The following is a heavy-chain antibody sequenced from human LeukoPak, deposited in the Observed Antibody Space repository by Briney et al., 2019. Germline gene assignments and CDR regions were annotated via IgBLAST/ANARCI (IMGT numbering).Heavy chain of an antibody. CDR1: GFTVTVNY. Sequence: GSLRLSCAVSGFTVTVNYMSWVRQPPGKGLEWIGYIYYSGSTNYNPSLKSRVTISVDTSKNQFSLKLSSVTAADTAVYYCARQGIVGATIDYWGQGTLVTVSS. J-gene: IGHJ4*02. V-gene: IGHV4-59*08. CDR3: ARQGIVGATIDY. D-gene: IGHD1-26*01. CDR2: IYYSGST.